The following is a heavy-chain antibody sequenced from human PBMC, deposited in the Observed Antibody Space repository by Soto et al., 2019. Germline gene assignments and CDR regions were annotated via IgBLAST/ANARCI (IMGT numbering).Heavy chain of an antibody. Sequence: ASVKVSCKASGYTFTSYGISWVRQAPGQGLEWMGWISAYNGNTNYAQKLQGRVTMTTDTSTSTAYMELRSLRSDDTAVYYCARGPMVRGVIMFPYMDVWGKGTTVTVSS. CDR2: ISAYNGNT. V-gene: IGHV1-18*01. CDR1: GYTFTSYG. D-gene: IGHD3-10*01. J-gene: IGHJ6*03. CDR3: ARGPMVRGVIMFPYMDV.